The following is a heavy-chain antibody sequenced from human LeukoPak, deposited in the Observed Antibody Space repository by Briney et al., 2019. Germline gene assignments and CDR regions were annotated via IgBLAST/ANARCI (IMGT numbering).Heavy chain of an antibody. D-gene: IGHD2-2*01. CDR2: MNPNSGNT. J-gene: IGHJ4*02. Sequence: ASVKASCKASGYTFTSYDINWVRQATGQVLEWMGWMNPNSGNTGYAQKFQGRVTMTRNTSISTAYMELSSLRSEDTAVYYCARAPRYCSSTSCAHFDYWGQGTLVTVSS. CDR3: ARAPRYCSSTSCAHFDY. CDR1: GYTFTSYD. V-gene: IGHV1-8*01.